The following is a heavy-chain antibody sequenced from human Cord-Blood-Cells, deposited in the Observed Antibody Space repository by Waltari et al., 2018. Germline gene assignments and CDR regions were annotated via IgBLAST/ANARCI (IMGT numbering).Heavy chain of an antibody. CDR2: IYYSGST. CDR1: GGSISSSSYY. D-gene: IGHD2-15*01. Sequence: QLQLQESGPGLVKPSETLSLTCTVSGGSISSSSYYWGWIRQPPGKGLEWIGSIYYSGSTYYNPSLKSRVTISVDTSKNQFSLKLSSVTAADTAVYYCARSGVVVVAATLFDYWGQGTLVTVSS. J-gene: IGHJ4*02. CDR3: ARSGVVVVAATLFDY. V-gene: IGHV4-39*01.